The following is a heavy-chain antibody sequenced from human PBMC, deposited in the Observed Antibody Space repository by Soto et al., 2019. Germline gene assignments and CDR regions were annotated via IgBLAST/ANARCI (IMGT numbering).Heavy chain of an antibody. CDR2: IFYAGDT. D-gene: IGHD4-17*01. CDR1: GKSLATGAFY. Sequence: SETLSLTCTVSGKSLATGAFYWSWIRLQSGKGPEWIGSIFYAGDTYYNPSLKSRVEISLDGSQNQFSLNLRSVTAADTAVYYCAREGDYRTWFEPWGPGTLVTVS. CDR3: AREGDYRTWFEP. J-gene: IGHJ5*02. V-gene: IGHV4-31*03.